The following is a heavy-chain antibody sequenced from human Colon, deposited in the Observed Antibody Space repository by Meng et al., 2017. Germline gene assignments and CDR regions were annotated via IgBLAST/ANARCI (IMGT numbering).Heavy chain of an antibody. J-gene: IGHJ4*02. CDR2: IWYDGSKR. D-gene: IGHD5-24*01. CDR3: AGGPAWLQFDY. CDR1: GFTFSNYG. V-gene: IGHV3-33*01. Sequence: GESLKISCATSGFTFSNYGMHWVRQAPGKGLEWVAVIWYDGSKRYYADSVKGRFTISRDNSKNTLYLQMNSLRAEDTAVYYCAGGPAWLQFDYWDQGTLVTVSS.